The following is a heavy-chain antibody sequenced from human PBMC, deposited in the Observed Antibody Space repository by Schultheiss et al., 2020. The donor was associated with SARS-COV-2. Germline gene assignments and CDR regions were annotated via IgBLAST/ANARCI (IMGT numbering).Heavy chain of an antibody. V-gene: IGHV4-30-2*03. CDR3: ASILEHLVLGVGYFKY. CDR2: INHSGST. CDR1: GGSISSGGYS. J-gene: IGHJ4*02. Sequence: SQTLSLTCAVSGGSISSGGYSWSWIRQPPGKGLEWIGEINHSGSTNYNPSLKSRVSMSVDTSRNQFSLKLNSVTAADSAIYYCASILEHLVLGVGYFKYWGQGALVTVSS. D-gene: IGHD6-6*01.